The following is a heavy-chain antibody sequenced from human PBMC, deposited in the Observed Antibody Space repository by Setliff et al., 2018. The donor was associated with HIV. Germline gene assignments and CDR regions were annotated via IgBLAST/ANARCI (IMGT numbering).Heavy chain of an antibody. D-gene: IGHD3-16*01. CDR1: GGSIGGYF. CDR2: TFTSGIT. CDR3: AREPKGGDDRALDY. Sequence: PSETRSLTCTVSGGSIGGYFWGWFRQPAGKGLEWIGRTFTSGITNYSPSLKSRVTMSVDTSKNQFSLNLTSVTAADTAVYYCAREPKGGDDRALDYWGQGTLVTVSS. V-gene: IGHV4-4*07. J-gene: IGHJ4*02.